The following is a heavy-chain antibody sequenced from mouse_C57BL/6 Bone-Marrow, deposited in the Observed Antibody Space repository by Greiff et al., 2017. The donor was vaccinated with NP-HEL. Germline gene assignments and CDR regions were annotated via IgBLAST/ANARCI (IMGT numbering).Heavy chain of an antibody. V-gene: IGHV1-4*01. CDR1: GYTFTSYT. CDR3: TRSYYSNYYFDY. D-gene: IGHD2-5*01. Sequence: VQLKESGAELARPGASVKMSCKASGYTFTSYTMHWVKQRPGQGLEWIGYINPSSGYTKYNQKFKDKATLTADKSSSTAYMQLSSLTSEDSAVYYCTRSYYSNYYFDYWGQGTTLTVSS. J-gene: IGHJ2*01. CDR2: INPSSGYT.